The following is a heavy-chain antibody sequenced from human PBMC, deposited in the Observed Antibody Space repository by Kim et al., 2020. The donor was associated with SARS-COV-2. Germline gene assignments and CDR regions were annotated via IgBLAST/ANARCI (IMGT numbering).Heavy chain of an antibody. V-gene: IGHV3-23*01. CDR3: AKYVSVSGTAVDF. J-gene: IGHJ4*02. Sequence: SAGSGQGRFTISRDNSKNTLYLQMNSLRAEDTAMFYCAKYVSVSGTAVDFWGQGTLVTVSS. D-gene: IGHD6-19*01.